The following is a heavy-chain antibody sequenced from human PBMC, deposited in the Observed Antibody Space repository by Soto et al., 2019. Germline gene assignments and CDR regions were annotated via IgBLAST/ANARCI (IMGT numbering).Heavy chain of an antibody. Sequence: GGSLRLSCAASGFTFISYSMNWVRQAPGKGLEWVSYISSSSSTIYYADSVKGRFTISRDNAKNSLYLQMNSLRDEDTAVYYCARDSMYDFWSGDYNGHYYYYGMDVWGQGTTVTVSS. D-gene: IGHD3-3*01. CDR3: ARDSMYDFWSGDYNGHYYYYGMDV. J-gene: IGHJ6*02. V-gene: IGHV3-48*02. CDR2: ISSSSSTI. CDR1: GFTFISYS.